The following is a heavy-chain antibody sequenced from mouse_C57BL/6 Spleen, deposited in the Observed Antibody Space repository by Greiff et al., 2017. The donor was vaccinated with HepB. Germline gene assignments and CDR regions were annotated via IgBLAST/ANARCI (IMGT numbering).Heavy chain of an antibody. CDR2: INPGSGGT. CDR1: GYAFTNYL. J-gene: IGHJ3*01. Sequence: VQLQESGAELVRPGTSVKVSCKASGYAFTNYLIEWVKQRPGQGLEWIGVINPGSGGTNYNEKFKGKATLTADKSSSTAYMQLSSLTSEDSAVYFCARRGSSYFAYWGQGTLVTVSA. V-gene: IGHV1-54*01. CDR3: ARRGSSYFAY. D-gene: IGHD1-1*01.